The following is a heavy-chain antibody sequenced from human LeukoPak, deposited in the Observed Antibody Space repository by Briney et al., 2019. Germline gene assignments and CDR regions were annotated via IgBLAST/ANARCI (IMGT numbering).Heavy chain of an antibody. D-gene: IGHD3-10*01. CDR3: ARGVGGPRCYFDY. Sequence: GGSLRLSCAASGFTFSSYGMHWVRQAPGKGLEWVAVIWYDGSNKYYADSVKGRFTISRDNSKNTLYLQMNSLRAEDTAVYYCARGVGGPRCYFDYWGQGTLVTVSS. CDR2: IWYDGSNK. V-gene: IGHV3-33*01. CDR1: GFTFSSYG. J-gene: IGHJ4*02.